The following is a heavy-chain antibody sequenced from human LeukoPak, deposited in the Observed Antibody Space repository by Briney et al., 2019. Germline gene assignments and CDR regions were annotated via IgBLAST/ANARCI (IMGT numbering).Heavy chain of an antibody. CDR1: GFTFSNFA. D-gene: IGHD2-15*01. J-gene: IGHJ4*02. CDR2: IYSGGRT. V-gene: IGHV3-66*01. Sequence: GGSLRLSCAASGFTFSNFAMSWVRQAPGKGLEWVSVIYSGGRTYYADSVKGRFTISRDNSKDTLYLQMNSLRVEDTAVYYCARDCSGGSCYPGDYWGQGTLVTVSS. CDR3: ARDCSGGSCYPGDY.